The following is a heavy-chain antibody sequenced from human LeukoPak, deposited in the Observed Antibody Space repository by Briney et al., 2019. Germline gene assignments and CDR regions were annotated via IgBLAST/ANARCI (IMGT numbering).Heavy chain of an antibody. J-gene: IGHJ4*02. Sequence: ASVKVSCKASGYTFTGYYMHWVRQAPGQGLEWMGWISAYNGNTNYAQKFQGRVTITADESTSTAYMELSSLRSEDTAVYYCATRLGDSCFDYWGQGTLVTVSS. D-gene: IGHD3-10*01. CDR2: ISAYNGNT. CDR1: GYTFTGYY. V-gene: IGHV1-18*04. CDR3: ATRLGDSCFDY.